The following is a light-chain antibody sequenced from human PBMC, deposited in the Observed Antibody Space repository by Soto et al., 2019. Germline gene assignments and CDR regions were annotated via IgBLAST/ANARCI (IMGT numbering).Light chain of an antibody. CDR1: QSISSY. V-gene: IGKV1-39*01. J-gene: IGKJ1*01. Sequence: DIQMTQSPSSLSASVGDRVTITCRASQSISSYLNWYQQKPGKAPKLLIYAASTLQSGVPSRFSGSGSETDFTLTISSLQPDDFATYYCQHYNSYSEAFGQGTKVDIK. CDR2: AAS. CDR3: QHYNSYSEA.